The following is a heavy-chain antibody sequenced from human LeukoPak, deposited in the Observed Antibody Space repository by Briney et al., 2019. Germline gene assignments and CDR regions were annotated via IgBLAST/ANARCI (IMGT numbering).Heavy chain of an antibody. CDR2: ISSSSSTI. J-gene: IGHJ4*02. D-gene: IGHD6-19*01. V-gene: IGHV3-48*04. Sequence: GGSLRLSCAASGFTFSSYGMTWVRQAPGKGLEWVSYISSSSSTIYYADSVKGRFSISRDNAKNSLYLQMDSLRAEDTAVYYCARDLGGQWLVGGSDYWGQGTLVAVSS. CDR1: GFTFSSYG. CDR3: ARDLGGQWLVGGSDY.